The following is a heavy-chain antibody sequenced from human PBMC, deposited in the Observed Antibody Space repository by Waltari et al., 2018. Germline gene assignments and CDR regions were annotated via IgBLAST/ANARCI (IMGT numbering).Heavy chain of an antibody. Sequence: QVQLQESGPGLVKPSETLSLTCAVSGYSISSGYYWGWIRQPPGKGLEWIGSIYHSGSTYYNPSLKSRVTISVDTSKNQFSLKLSSVTAADTAVYYCARLGRNYDYIWGSYRVDYWGQGTLVTVSS. CDR3: ARLGRNYDYIWGSYRVDY. CDR1: GYSISSGYY. CDR2: IYHSGST. D-gene: IGHD3-16*02. V-gene: IGHV4-38-2*01. J-gene: IGHJ4*02.